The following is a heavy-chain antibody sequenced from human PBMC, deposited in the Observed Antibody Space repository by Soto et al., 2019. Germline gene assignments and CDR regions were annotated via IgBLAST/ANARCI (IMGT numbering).Heavy chain of an antibody. J-gene: IGHJ6*02. CDR3: ARGVYNWNYGTGESYYYGLDV. Sequence: PVKVSCKASGVTFNSLLIIWVRQAPGQGLEWMGGIVPMFGAPNYAQKFQGRITITADESTSTAYMEVISLRSEDMAVYFCARGVYNWNYGTGESYYYGLDVWGQGTTVTVSS. CDR2: IVPMFGAP. D-gene: IGHD1-20*01. V-gene: IGHV1-69*13. CDR1: GVTFNSLL.